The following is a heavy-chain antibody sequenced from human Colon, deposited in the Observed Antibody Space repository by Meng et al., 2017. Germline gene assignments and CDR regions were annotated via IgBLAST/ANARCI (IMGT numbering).Heavy chain of an antibody. Sequence: GESLKISCAASGFTLRSYTMNWVRQAPGKGLEWVSSISTSGDDIDYADSLKGRFTISRDNANNSLFLQMNSLRVEDTAVCYCARAAGSWHPFNYWGQGTLVTVSS. D-gene: IGHD6-13*01. CDR3: ARAAGSWHPFNY. V-gene: IGHV3-21*06. CDR2: ISTSGDDI. J-gene: IGHJ4*02. CDR1: GFTLRSYT.